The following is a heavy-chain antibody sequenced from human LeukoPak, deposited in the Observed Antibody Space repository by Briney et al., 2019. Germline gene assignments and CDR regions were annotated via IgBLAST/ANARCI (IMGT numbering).Heavy chain of an antibody. J-gene: IGHJ4*02. D-gene: IGHD6-13*01. CDR3: TKTQQLVSGFDY. CDR1: AFTSSSYA. V-gene: IGHV3-23*01. Sequence: GGSLRLSCAASAFTSSSYAMSWVRQAPGKGLEWVSGISGSGGTTDYTDSVKGRFTISRDNSKNTLYLQMNSLRAEDTAVYYCTKTQQLVSGFDYWGQGTLVTVSS. CDR2: ISGSGGTT.